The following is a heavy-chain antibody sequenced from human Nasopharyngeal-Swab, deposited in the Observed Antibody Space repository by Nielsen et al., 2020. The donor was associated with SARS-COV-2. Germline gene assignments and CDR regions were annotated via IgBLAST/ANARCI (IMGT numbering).Heavy chain of an antibody. CDR3: TRCGGGCYSGRDY. CDR1: GFTFSDSA. CDR2: IRSKGNNYAT. Sequence: GESLTISCAASGFTFSDSAIDWVRQASGEGLGWVARIRSKGNNYATAYSATVKGRFIIFRDDPTNTAYLQMNSLKTEDTAMYYCTRCGGGCYSGRDYWSQGTLVTVSS. D-gene: IGHD2-15*01. V-gene: IGHV3-73*01. J-gene: IGHJ4*02.